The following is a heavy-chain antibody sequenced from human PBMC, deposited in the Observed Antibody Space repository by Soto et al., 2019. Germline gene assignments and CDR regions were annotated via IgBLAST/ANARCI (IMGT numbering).Heavy chain of an antibody. CDR1: GFTFSSYS. Sequence: EVQLVESGGGLVQPGGSLRLSCAASGFTFSSYSMNWVRQAPGKGLEWVSSISSSSSYIYYADSVKGRFTISRDNAKNSLYLQMNSLRAEDTAVYYCARHFEYSSSLHTFDPWGQGTLVTVSS. D-gene: IGHD6-6*01. V-gene: IGHV3-21*01. CDR3: ARHFEYSSSLHTFDP. CDR2: ISSSSSYI. J-gene: IGHJ5*02.